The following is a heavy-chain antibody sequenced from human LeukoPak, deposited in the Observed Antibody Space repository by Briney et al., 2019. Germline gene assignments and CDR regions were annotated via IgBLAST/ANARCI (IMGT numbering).Heavy chain of an antibody. J-gene: IGHJ4*02. CDR1: GYSFSTYW. V-gene: IGHV5-51*01. CDR2: IYPGGSET. D-gene: IGHD5-24*01. CDR3: ARASRDGYNQNFDH. Sequence: PGESLKISCKGLGYSFSTYWNACVRQRPGKGLEWMGIIYPGGSETRYDPSFQGQVTISADTSTSTAYLQWSSLRASDTAMYYCARASRDGYNQNFDHWGQGTQVTVSS.